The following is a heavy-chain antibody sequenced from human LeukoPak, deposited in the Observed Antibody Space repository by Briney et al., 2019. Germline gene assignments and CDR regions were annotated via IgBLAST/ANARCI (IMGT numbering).Heavy chain of an antibody. CDR2: IYSDGNT. CDR3: AGDTHSSSWYDH. Sequence: GGSLRLSCAASGFTVSSNYMSWVRQAPGKGLEWVSVIYSDGNTYYADSVKGRFTLSRDSSRNTLYLQMNSLRVDDTAVYYCAGDTHSSSWYDHWGQGTLVTVSS. J-gene: IGHJ5*02. D-gene: IGHD6-19*01. CDR1: GFTVSSNY. V-gene: IGHV3-53*01.